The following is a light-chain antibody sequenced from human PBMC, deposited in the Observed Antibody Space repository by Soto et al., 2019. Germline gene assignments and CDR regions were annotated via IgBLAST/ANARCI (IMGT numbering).Light chain of an antibody. Sequence: DIVMTQTPLSLPVTPGEPASISCRSSQSLLDSDDGNTYLDWYLQKPGQSPQLLIYTVSYRASGVPDRFSGSGSGTDFTLKISRVEAEDVGVYYCMQRMEFPAPFGQGTKLEI. J-gene: IGKJ2*01. V-gene: IGKV2-40*01. CDR1: QSLLDSDDGNTY. CDR2: TVS. CDR3: MQRMEFPAP.